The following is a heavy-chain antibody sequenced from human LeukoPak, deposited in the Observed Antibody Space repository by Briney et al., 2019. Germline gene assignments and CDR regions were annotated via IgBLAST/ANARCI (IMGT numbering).Heavy chain of an antibody. V-gene: IGHV1-69*06. CDR3: ARGGLTGTPGSAFDI. CDR2: IIPIFGTA. D-gene: IGHD1-1*01. J-gene: IGHJ3*02. CDR1: GGTFISYA. Sequence: ASVKVSCKASGGTFISYAISWVRQAPGQGLERMGGIIPIFGTANYAQKFQGRVTITADKSTSTAYMELSSLRSEDTAVYYCARGGLTGTPGSAFDIWGQGTMVTVSS.